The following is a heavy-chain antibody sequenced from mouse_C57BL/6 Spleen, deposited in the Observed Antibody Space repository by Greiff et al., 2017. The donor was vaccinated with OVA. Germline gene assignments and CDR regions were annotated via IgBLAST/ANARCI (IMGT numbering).Heavy chain of an antibody. D-gene: IGHD2-1*01. CDR3: AKDGNSHWYFDV. CDR2: IYPGSGST. CDR1: GYTFTSYW. Sequence: VQLQQPGAELVKPGASVKMSCKASGYTFTSYWITWVKQRPGQGLEWIGDIYPGSGSTNYNEKFKSKATLTVDTSSSTAYMQLSSLTSEDSAVYYCAKDGNSHWYFDVWGTGTTVTVSS. J-gene: IGHJ1*03. V-gene: IGHV1-55*01.